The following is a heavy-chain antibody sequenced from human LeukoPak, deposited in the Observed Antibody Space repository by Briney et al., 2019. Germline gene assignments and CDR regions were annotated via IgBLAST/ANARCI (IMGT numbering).Heavy chain of an antibody. D-gene: IGHD6-13*01. Sequence: GGSLRLSCATSGFTFVDYGLSWVRRAPGKGLEWLCAINYNGAITDYADSVKGRFTISRDNAKNSLYLQMNSLRAEDTAVYYCARDGDREQLVRRVIGIYYYYYGMDVWGHGTTVTVSS. CDR1: GFTFVDYG. J-gene: IGHJ6*02. V-gene: IGHV3-20*04. CDR3: ARDGDREQLVRRVIGIYYYYYGMDV. CDR2: INYNGAIT.